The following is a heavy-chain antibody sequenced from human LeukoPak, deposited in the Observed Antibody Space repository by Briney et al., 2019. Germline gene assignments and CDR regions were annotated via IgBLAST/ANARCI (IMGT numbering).Heavy chain of an antibody. V-gene: IGHV3-48*02. CDR2: ISISSRDI. D-gene: IGHD1-26*01. J-gene: IGHJ4*02. Sequence: PGGSLRLSCAASGFTFSNYNMNWVRQAPGKGLEWVSYISISSRDIFYADSVKGRFTISRDDAKNSLYLQMDSLRDEDTAVYYCARRVVGAMPFDYWGQGTLVTVSS. CDR3: ARRVVGAMPFDY. CDR1: GFTFSNYN.